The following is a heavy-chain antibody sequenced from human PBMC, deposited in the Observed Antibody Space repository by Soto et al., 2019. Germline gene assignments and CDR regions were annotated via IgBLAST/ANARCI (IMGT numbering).Heavy chain of an antibody. CDR1: GYTFSNYD. CDR2: MSPNSGRT. V-gene: IGHV1-8*01. J-gene: IGHJ6*02. Sequence: ASVKVSCKASGYTFSNYDINWVRQATGQGLEWMGWMSPNSGRTGYAQKFQGRVTMTRNTSSSTAYMELSSLRSEDTAVYYCAREWGRIAVVVDAPYGMDVWGQGTTATVSS. CDR3: AREWGRIAVVVDAPYGMDV. D-gene: IGHD2-15*01.